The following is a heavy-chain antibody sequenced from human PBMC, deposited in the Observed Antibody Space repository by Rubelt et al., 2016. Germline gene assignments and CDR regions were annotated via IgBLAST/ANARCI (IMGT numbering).Heavy chain of an antibody. D-gene: IGHD2-2*01. CDR3: ARDGSPGGDCSSTSCRNFDY. Sequence: QVQLVQSGAEVKKPGASVKVSCKASGSTFTSYGISWVRQAPGQGLDWMGWISAYNGNTNYAQKLQGRGTMTTATSTSTAYMELRSLRSDDTAVYYCARDGSPGGDCSSTSCRNFDYWGQGTLVTVSS. CDR1: GSTFTSYG. J-gene: IGHJ4*02. CDR2: ISAYNGNT. V-gene: IGHV1-18*01.